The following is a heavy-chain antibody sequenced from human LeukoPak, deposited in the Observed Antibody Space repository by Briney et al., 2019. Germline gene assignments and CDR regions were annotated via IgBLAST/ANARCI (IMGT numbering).Heavy chain of an antibody. Sequence: SETLSLTCTVSGGSISSGGYYWSWIRQHPGKGLEWIGYIYYSGSTYYNPSLKSRVTISVDTSKNQFSLKPSSVTAADTAVYYCAREGAGSKYAFDIWGQGTMVTVSS. CDR1: GGSISSGGYY. V-gene: IGHV4-31*03. CDR3: AREGAGSKYAFDI. CDR2: IYYSGST. D-gene: IGHD1-26*01. J-gene: IGHJ3*02.